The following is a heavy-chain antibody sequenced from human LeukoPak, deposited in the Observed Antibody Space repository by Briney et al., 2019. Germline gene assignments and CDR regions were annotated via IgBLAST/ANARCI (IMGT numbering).Heavy chain of an antibody. CDR3: ARAGYRSSWYHAFDI. V-gene: IGHV4-59*01. J-gene: IGHJ3*02. D-gene: IGHD6-13*01. CDR1: GGSISTYY. CDR2: IYYSGST. Sequence: SETLSLTCTVSGGSISTYYWSWIRQSPGKGLEWIGYIYYSGSTNYNPSLKSRVTISVDTSKNQFSLKLSSVTAADTAVYYCARAGYRSSWYHAFDIWGQGTMVTVSS.